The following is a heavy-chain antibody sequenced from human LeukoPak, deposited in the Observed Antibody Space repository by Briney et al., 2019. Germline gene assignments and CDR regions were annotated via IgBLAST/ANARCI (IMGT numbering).Heavy chain of an antibody. Sequence: SETLSLTCTVSGGSISSSIYYWGWIRQPPGKGLEWIGSIYYSGSTYYNPSLKSRVTISVDTSKNQFSLKLSSVTAADTAVHYCAREISKLLWFGELFVKYDAVDIWGQGTMVTVSS. D-gene: IGHD3-10*01. CDR1: GGSISSSIYY. J-gene: IGHJ3*02. CDR2: IYYSGST. CDR3: AREISKLLWFGELFVKYDAVDI. V-gene: IGHV4-39*01.